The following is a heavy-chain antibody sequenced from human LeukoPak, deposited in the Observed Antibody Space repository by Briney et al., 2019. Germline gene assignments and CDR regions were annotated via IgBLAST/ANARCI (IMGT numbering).Heavy chain of an antibody. V-gene: IGHV3-33*01. CDR2: IWYDGSNK. J-gene: IGHJ4*02. Sequence: PGRSLRLSCAASGFTFSSYGMHWVRQAPGKGLERVAVIWYDGSNKYYTDSVKGRFTISRDNSKNTLDLQMNSLRAEDTAVYYCARDRSYDFWSGYSTPDYWGQGTLVTVSS. CDR3: ARDRSYDFWSGYSTPDY. D-gene: IGHD3-3*01. CDR1: GFTFSSYG.